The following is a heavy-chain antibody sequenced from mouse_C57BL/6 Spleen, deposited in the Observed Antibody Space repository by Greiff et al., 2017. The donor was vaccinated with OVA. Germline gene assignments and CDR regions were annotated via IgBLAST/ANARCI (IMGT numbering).Heavy chain of an antibody. Sequence: QVHVKQSGAELVKPGASVKISCKASGYAFSSYWMNWVKQRPGKGLEWIGQIYPGDGDTNYNGKFKGKATLTADKSSSTAYMQLSSLTSEDSAVYFCAREGTGTGFDYWGQGTTLTVSS. J-gene: IGHJ2*01. V-gene: IGHV1-80*01. CDR1: GYAFSSYW. D-gene: IGHD4-1*01. CDR3: AREGTGTGFDY. CDR2: IYPGDGDT.